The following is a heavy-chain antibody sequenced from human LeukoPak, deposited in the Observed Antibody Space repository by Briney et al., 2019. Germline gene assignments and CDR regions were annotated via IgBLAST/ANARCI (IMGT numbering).Heavy chain of an antibody. Sequence: GGSLRLSCAASGFTFNSYDMNWVRQAPGRGLEWVSVISSSGTITFYSDSVKGRFTISRDNSKNTLYLQMNSLRAEDTAVYYCARDQEYSSSSSYYYYGMDVWGQGTTVTVSS. CDR2: ISSSGTIT. J-gene: IGHJ6*02. V-gene: IGHV3-23*01. D-gene: IGHD6-6*01. CDR3: ARDQEYSSSSSYYYYGMDV. CDR1: GFTFNSYD.